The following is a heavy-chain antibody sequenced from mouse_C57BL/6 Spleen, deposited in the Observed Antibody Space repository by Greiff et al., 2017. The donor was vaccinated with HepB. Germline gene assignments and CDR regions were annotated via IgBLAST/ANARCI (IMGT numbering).Heavy chain of an antibody. D-gene: IGHD1-1*01. Sequence: EVKLQESGAELVRPGASVKLSCTASGFNIKDDYMHWVKQRPEQGLEWIGWIDPENGDTEYASKFQGKATITADTSSNTAYLQLSSLTSEDTAVYYCTRATTVVAHFDYWGQGTTLTVSS. CDR1: GFNIKDDY. CDR3: TRATTVVAHFDY. CDR2: IDPENGDT. J-gene: IGHJ2*01. V-gene: IGHV14-4*01.